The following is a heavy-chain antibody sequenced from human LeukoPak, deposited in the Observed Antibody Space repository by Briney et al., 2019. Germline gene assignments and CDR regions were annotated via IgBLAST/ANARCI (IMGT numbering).Heavy chain of an antibody. D-gene: IGHD2-15*01. CDR1: GFSFSSYR. CDR2: INWNGGST. V-gene: IGHV3-20*04. Sequence: GGSLRLSCAASGFSFSSYRMNWVRQAPGKGLEWVSGINWNGGSTGYADSVKGRFTISRDNAKNSLYLQMNSLRAEDTALYYCATGYCSGGSCGTFDYWGQGTLVTVSS. J-gene: IGHJ4*02. CDR3: ATGYCSGGSCGTFDY.